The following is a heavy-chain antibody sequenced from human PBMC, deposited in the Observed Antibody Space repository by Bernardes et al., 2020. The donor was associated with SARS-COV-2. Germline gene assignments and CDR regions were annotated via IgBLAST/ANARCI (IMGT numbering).Heavy chain of an antibody. J-gene: IGHJ1*01. V-gene: IGHV3-21*04. Sequence: GGSLRLSRAASGFTFSSYNMNWVRQAPGKGLEWVSSISSSSTYIYYADSVKGRFTISRDNARNSLDLQMNSLRAEDTAVYYCARRRDYSSDWYQFQQWGQGTLVTVSS. CDR2: ISSSSTYI. CDR1: GFTFSSYN. D-gene: IGHD6-19*01. CDR3: ARRRDYSSDWYQFQQ.